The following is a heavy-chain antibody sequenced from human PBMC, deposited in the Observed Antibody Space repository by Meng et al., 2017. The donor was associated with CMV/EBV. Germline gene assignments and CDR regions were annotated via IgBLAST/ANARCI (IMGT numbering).Heavy chain of an antibody. CDR3: ARGSNATRITIFGVVNY. V-gene: IGHV1-2*02. CDR1: GYTFTGYY. J-gene: IGHJ4*02. CDR2: VNPNSGGT. D-gene: IGHD3-3*01. Sequence: ASVKVSCKASGYTFTGYYMHWVRQAPGQGLEWMGWVNPNSGGTNYAQKFQGRVTMTSDTSISTAYMELSRLRSDDTAVYYCARGSNATRITIFGVVNYWGQGTLVTVSS.